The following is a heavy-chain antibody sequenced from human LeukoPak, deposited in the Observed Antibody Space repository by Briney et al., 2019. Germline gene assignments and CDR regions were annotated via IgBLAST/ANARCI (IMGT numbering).Heavy chain of an antibody. CDR1: GGSFSGYY. CDR2: INHSGST. D-gene: IGHD3-3*01. CDR3: ARQHRYYDFWSGYNNWFDP. J-gene: IGHJ5*02. V-gene: IGHV4-34*01. Sequence: PSETLSLTCAVYGGSFSGYYWTWIRQPPGKGLEWIGEINHSGSTNYNPSLKSRVTISVDTSKNQFSLKLSSVTAADTAVYYCARQHRYYDFWSGYNNWFDPWGQGTLVTVSS.